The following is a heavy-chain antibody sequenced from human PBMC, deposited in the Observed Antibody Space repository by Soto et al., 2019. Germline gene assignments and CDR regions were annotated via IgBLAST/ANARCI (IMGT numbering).Heavy chain of an antibody. Sequence: QVELVQSGAEVKKPGASVKVSCKASGYPFVSHALHWVRQAPGQSLEWMGWINAGDGDTKYAQNFQGRVTITRDTSASTDYMELRSLRSEDTAVYYCAGEPLVAFDFWGQGTLITVSS. D-gene: IGHD2-8*02. CDR3: AGEPLVAFDF. CDR1: GYPFVSHA. J-gene: IGHJ4*01. V-gene: IGHV1-3*01. CDR2: INAGDGDT.